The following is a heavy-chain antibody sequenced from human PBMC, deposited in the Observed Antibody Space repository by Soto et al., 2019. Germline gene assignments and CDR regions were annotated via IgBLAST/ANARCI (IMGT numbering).Heavy chain of an antibody. CDR1: GGSFSGYY. D-gene: IGHD2-15*01. J-gene: IGHJ6*02. Sequence: SETLSLTCAVYGGSFSGYYWSWIRQPPGKGLEWIGEINHSGSTNYNPSLKSRVTISVDTSKNQFSLKLSSVTAADTAVYYCARGRRKVVVVAATSALLGGMDVWGQGTTVTVSS. V-gene: IGHV4-34*01. CDR3: ARGRRKVVVVAATSALLGGMDV. CDR2: INHSGST.